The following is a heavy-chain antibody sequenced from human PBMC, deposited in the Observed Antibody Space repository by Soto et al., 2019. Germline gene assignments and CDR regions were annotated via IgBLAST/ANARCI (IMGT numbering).Heavy chain of an antibody. CDR1: GFTFSSYS. D-gene: IGHD1-26*01. J-gene: IGHJ4*02. CDR2: ISSSSSYI. Sequence: GGSLRLSCAASGFTFSSYSMNWVRQAPGKGLEWVSSISSSSSYIYYADSVKGRFTISRDNAKNSLYLQMNSLRAEDTAVYYCARDVVGATKPIDYWGQGTLVTVSS. CDR3: ARDVVGATKPIDY. V-gene: IGHV3-21*01.